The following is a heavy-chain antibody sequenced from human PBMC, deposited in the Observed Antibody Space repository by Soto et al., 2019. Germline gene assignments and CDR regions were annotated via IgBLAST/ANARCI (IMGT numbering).Heavy chain of an antibody. D-gene: IGHD2-21*01. CDR3: ARSDGYNFNWLDS. CDR2: MNPNRGNS. CDR1: GYTFASYD. Sequence: QVQLVQSGAEVKTPGASVKVSCKASGYTFASYDINWVRQAPGQGLEWMGWMNPNRGNSGYAQKFQGRLTMTTDTALGIGHMELSSLRNEDTAVYYCARSDGYNFNWLDSWGQGTLVTVSA. V-gene: IGHV1-8*01. J-gene: IGHJ5*01.